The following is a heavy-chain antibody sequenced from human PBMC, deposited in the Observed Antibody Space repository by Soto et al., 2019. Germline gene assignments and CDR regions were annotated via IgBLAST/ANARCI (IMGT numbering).Heavy chain of an antibody. J-gene: IGHJ6*02. CDR3: ASSPVTGIYYAMDV. CDR1: GGSISSGGYY. Sequence: SETLSLTCTVSGGSISSGGYYWSWIRQHPGKGLEWIGNIYYTGSTHYDPSLKSRITISLDTSKNQISLKPSSVTAADTAVYYCASSPVTGIYYAMDVWGQGTTVTVSS. D-gene: IGHD6-19*01. V-gene: IGHV4-31*03. CDR2: IYYTGST.